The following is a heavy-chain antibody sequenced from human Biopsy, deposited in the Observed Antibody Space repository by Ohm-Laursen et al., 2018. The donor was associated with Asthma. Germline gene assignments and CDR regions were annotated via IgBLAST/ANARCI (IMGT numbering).Heavy chain of an antibody. V-gene: IGHV1-18*01. CDR1: GYTFTSSG. D-gene: IGHD2-2*01. Sequence: ASVKVSCKASGYTFTSSGITWVRQAPGQGLEWMGWISAYNGNTKFAQKLQDRVTMITDTSTSTAYMELSSLSSEDTALYYCARGPEYVRSSGALDYWGQGTLVTVSS. J-gene: IGHJ4*02. CDR3: ARGPEYVRSSGALDY. CDR2: ISAYNGNT.